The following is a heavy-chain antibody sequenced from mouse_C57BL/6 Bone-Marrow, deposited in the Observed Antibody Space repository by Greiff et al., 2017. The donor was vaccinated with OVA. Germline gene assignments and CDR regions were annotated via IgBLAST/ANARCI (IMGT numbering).Heavy chain of an antibody. V-gene: IGHV14-4*01. CDR2: IDPENGDT. J-gene: IGHJ2*01. CDR1: SFNIKDDY. Sequence: EVQLQQSGAELVRPGASVKLSCTASSFNIKDDYMHWVKERPEQGLEWIGWIDPENGDTEYASKFQGKATITADTSSKTVYLQLSSLTSEDTAVYYCTTYRYWGQGTTLTVSS. CDR3: TTYRY.